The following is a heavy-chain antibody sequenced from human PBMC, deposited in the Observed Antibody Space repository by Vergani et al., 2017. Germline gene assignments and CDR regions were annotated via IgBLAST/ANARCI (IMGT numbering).Heavy chain of an antibody. CDR1: GFTVSSNY. D-gene: IGHD6-13*01. CDR2: IYSGGST. CDR3: ASGVGSSLYHWFDP. Sequence: EVQLVESGGGLVQPGGSLRLSCAASGFTVSSNYMSWVRQAPGKGLEWVSVIYSGGSTYYADSVKGRFTISRDNSKNTLYLQMNSLRAEDTAVYYCASGVGSSLYHWFDPWGQGTLVTVSS. V-gene: IGHV3-66*01. J-gene: IGHJ5*02.